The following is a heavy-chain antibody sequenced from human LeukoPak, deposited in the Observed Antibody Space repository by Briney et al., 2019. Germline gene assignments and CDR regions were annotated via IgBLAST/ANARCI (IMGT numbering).Heavy chain of an antibody. CDR1: GFTFSSYA. Sequence: GGSLRLSCVASGFTFSSYAMSWVRQASGKGLEWVSQISDDSGRIYYADSVKGRFSISRDNSKNTLYLQMNSLRAEDTALYYCAKEASSSWTNWGQGTLVTVSS. CDR2: ISDDSGRI. J-gene: IGHJ4*02. D-gene: IGHD6-13*01. V-gene: IGHV3-23*01. CDR3: AKEASSSWTN.